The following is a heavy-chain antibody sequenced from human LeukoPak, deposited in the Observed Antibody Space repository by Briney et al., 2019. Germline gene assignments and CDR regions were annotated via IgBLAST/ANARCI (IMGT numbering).Heavy chain of an antibody. CDR1: GFTFSSYG. D-gene: IGHD6-13*01. CDR3: AKDPGGSWLFDY. CDR2: ISYDGSNK. V-gene: IGHV3-30*18. Sequence: GGSLRLSCAASGFTFSSYGMHWVRQAPGKGLEWVAVISYDGSNKYYADSVKGRFTISRDNSKNTLYLQMNSLRAEDTAVYYWAKDPGGSWLFDYWGQGTLVTVSS. J-gene: IGHJ4*02.